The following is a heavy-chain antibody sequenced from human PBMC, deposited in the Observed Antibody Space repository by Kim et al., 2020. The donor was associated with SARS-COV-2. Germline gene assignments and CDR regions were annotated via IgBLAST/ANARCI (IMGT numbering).Heavy chain of an antibody. CDR2: ISSSSSYT. Sequence: GGSLRLSCAASGFTFSDYYMSWIRQAPGKGLEWVSYISSSSSYTNYADSVKGRFTISRDNAKNSLYLQMNSLRAEDTAVYYCARDRITIFGVVIGDAFDIWGQGTMVTVSS. D-gene: IGHD3-3*01. CDR1: GFTFSDYY. CDR3: ARDRITIFGVVIGDAFDI. V-gene: IGHV3-11*05. J-gene: IGHJ3*02.